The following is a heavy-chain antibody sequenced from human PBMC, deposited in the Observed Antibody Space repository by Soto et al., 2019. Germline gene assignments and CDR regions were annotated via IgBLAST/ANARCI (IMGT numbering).Heavy chain of an antibody. J-gene: IGHJ2*01. CDR2: IYNGGNT. CDR3: ARDSYVSL. CDR1: GFSVGSHY. V-gene: IGHV3-53*02. D-gene: IGHD3-16*01. Sequence: VQLVETGGGLTQPGGSLRLSCAASGFSVGSHYMNWVRQAPGKGLEWVSIIYNGGNTYYADSVKGRFTISRDDSKNTLYLQMNSLRAEDTAVYYCARDSYVSLWGRGTLVTVSS.